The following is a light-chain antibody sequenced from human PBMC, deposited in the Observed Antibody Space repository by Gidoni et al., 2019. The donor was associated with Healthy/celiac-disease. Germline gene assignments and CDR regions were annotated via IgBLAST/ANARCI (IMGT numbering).Light chain of an antibody. CDR3: QQSYSTPRT. J-gene: IGKJ1*01. CDR1: QSISSY. Sequence: EIQMTPAPSSLSASVGDRVTITCRASQSISSYLNWYQQKPGKAPKLLIYAASSLQSGVPSRFSCSGSGTDFTLTISSLQPEDFATYYCQQSYSTPRTFGQXTKVEIK. V-gene: IGKV1-39*01. CDR2: AAS.